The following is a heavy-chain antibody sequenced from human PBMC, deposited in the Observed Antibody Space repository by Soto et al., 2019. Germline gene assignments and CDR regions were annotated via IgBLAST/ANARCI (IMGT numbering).Heavy chain of an antibody. J-gene: IGHJ4*02. V-gene: IGHV1-18*01. CDR2: INAFNGNT. Sequence: GASVKLSCKASGYTFTSYDIGWVRQAPGQGLEWMGWINAFNGNTNYAQKVQDRVTMTADTSTSTAYMELRSLRSDETAVYYCARENSGSDYWGQGTLVTVSS. CDR3: ARENSGSDY. CDR1: GYTFTSYD. D-gene: IGHD1-26*01.